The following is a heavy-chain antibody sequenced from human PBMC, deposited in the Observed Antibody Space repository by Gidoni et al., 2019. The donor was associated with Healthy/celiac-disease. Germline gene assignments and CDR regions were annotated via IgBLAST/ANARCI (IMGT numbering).Heavy chain of an antibody. V-gene: IGHV4-30-4*01. Sequence: QVQLQESGPGLVKPSQTLSLTCTVSGGSISSGDYYWSWIRQPPGKGLEWIGYIYYSGSTYYNPSLKSRVTISVDTSKNQFSLKLSSVTAADTAVYYCARVQLPTKIYYYYYMDVWGKGTTVTVSS. J-gene: IGHJ6*03. CDR1: GGSISSGDYY. CDR2: IYYSGST. D-gene: IGHD2-2*01. CDR3: ARVQLPTKIYYYYYMDV.